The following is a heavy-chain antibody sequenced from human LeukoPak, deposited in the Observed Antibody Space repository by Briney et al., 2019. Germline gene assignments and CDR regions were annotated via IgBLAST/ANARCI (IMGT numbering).Heavy chain of an antibody. CDR2: IYYSGST. D-gene: IGHD6-19*01. V-gene: IGHV4-59*01. CDR3: ARGGLSSDYYYYGMDV. J-gene: IGHJ6*02. Sequence: SETLSLTCTVSGGSISSYYWSWIRQPPGKGLEWIGYIYYSGSTNYNPSLKSRVTISVDTSKNQFSLKLSSVTAADTAVYYCARGGLSSDYYYYGMDVWGQGTTVTVSS. CDR1: GGSISSYY.